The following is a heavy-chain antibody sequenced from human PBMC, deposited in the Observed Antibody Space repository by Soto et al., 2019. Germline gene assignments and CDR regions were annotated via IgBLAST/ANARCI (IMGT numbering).Heavy chain of an antibody. Sequence: SVKVSCKASGGTFSSYAISWVRQAPGQGLEWMGGIIPIFGTANYAQKFQGRVTITADKSTSTAYMELRSLRSDDTAVYYCARVNLPGLGSYSDYWGQGTLVTVSS. D-gene: IGHD1-26*01. J-gene: IGHJ4*02. V-gene: IGHV1-69*06. CDR3: ARVNLPGLGSYSDY. CDR2: IIPIFGTA. CDR1: GGTFSSYA.